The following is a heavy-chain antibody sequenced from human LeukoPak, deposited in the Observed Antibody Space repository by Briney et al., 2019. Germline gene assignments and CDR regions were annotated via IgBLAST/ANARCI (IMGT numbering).Heavy chain of an antibody. V-gene: IGHV1-18*01. CDR2: ISAYNGNT. J-gene: IGHJ4*02. D-gene: IGHD1-26*01. CDR3: ARVLVGSYYFDY. CDR1: GYSFTIYG. Sequence: ASVKVSCKASGYSFTIYGISWVRQAPGQGLEWMGWISAYNGNTNYAQKLQGRVTMTTDTSTSTAYMELRSLRSDDTAVYYCARVLVGSYYFDYWGQGTLVTVSS.